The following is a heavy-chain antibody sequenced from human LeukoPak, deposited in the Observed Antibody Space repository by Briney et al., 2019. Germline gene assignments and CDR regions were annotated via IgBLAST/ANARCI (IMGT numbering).Heavy chain of an antibody. CDR2: IWYDGSNK. CDR1: GFTFSSYG. V-gene: IGHV3-33*06. CDR3: AKVHDYGDTAQEDY. J-gene: IGHJ4*02. Sequence: GGSLRLSCAASGFTFSSYGMHWVRQAPGKGLEWVAVIWYDGSNKYYADSVKGRFTISRDNSKNTLYLQMNSLRAEDTAVYYCAKVHDYGDTAQEDYWGQGTLVTVSS. D-gene: IGHD4-17*01.